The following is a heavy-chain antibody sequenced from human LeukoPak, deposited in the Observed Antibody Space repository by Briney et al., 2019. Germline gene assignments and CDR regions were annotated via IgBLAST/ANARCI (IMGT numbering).Heavy chain of an antibody. J-gene: IGHJ3*02. CDR2: IYSGGST. V-gene: IGHV3-53*01. D-gene: IGHD6-13*01. CDR1: GFTVSSNY. CDR3: AREGRIAAAGTDAFDI. Sequence: PAGSLPLSCAASGFTVSSNYMSWVRQAPGKGLEWVSVIYSGGSTYYAGSVKGRFTISRDNSKNTLYLQMNSLRAEDTAVYYCAREGRIAAAGTDAFDIWGQGKMFTVSS.